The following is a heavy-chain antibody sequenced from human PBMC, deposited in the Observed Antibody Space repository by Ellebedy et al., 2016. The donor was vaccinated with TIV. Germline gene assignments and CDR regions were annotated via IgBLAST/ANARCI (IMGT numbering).Heavy chain of an antibody. V-gene: IGHV3-30*03. J-gene: IGHJ5*02. CDR1: GFTFSSYG. CDR3: ARDSPRSGYSSSWYRDWFDP. CDR2: ISYDGSNK. Sequence: GGSLRLSXAASGFTFSSYGMHWVRQAPGKGLEWVAVISYDGSNKYYADSVKGRFTISRDNSKNTLYLQMNSLRAEDTAVYYCARDSPRSGYSSSWYRDWFDPWGQGTLVTVSS. D-gene: IGHD6-13*01.